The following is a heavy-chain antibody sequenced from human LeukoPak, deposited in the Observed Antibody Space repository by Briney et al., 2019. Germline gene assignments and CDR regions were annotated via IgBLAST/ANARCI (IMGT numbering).Heavy chain of an antibody. V-gene: IGHV1-69*04. D-gene: IGHD3-22*01. J-gene: IGHJ5*02. CDR1: GGTFSSYS. CDR2: IIPILGIA. CDR3: ARGSIVNNWFDP. Sequence: ASVKVSCKASGGTFSSYSISWVRQAPGQGLEWMGRIIPILGIANYAQKFQGRVTITADKSTSTAYMELSSLRSEDTAVYYCARGSIVNNWFDPWGQGTLVTVSS.